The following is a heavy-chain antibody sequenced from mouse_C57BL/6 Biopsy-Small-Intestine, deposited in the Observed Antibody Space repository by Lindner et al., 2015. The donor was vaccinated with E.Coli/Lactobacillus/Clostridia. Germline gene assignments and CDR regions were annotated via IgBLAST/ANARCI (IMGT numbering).Heavy chain of an antibody. CDR2: ILPGSGST. Sequence: VQLQESGAEVMKPGASVKLSCKATGCTISGSWIEWVKERPGHGLEWIGEILPGSGSTNYNEKFKDKATFTADTSSNTAYMQLSSLTTEDSAIYYCARFPYYSDPYAMDYWGQGTSVTVSS. J-gene: IGHJ4*01. D-gene: IGHD2-12*01. V-gene: IGHV1-9*01. CDR3: ARFPYYSDPYAMDY. CDR1: GCTISGSW.